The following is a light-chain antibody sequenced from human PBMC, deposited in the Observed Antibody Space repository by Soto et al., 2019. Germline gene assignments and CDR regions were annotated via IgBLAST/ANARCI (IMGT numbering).Light chain of an antibody. CDR2: ANS. CDR1: SSNIGAGYD. V-gene: IGLV1-40*01. CDR3: QCSDSSLSAVV. Sequence: QSVLTQPPSVSGAPGQRVTISCTRSSSNIGAGYDVHWYQQLPGTAPKLLIYANSNRPSGVPDRFSGSKSGTSASLAITGLQAEDEVDYCCQCSDSSLSAVVFGGGTEQTVL. J-gene: IGLJ2*01.